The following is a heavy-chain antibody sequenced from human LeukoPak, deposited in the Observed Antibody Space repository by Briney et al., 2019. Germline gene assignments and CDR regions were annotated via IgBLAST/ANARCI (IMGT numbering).Heavy chain of an antibody. D-gene: IGHD3-3*01. Sequence: GGSLRLSCAASGFTFSSYSMNWVRQAPGKGLEWVSSISSSSSYIYYADSVKGRFTISRDNAKNSLYLQMNSLRAEDTAVYYCASYDFWSHWFDPWGQGTLVTVSS. CDR3: ASYDFWSHWFDP. J-gene: IGHJ5*02. CDR2: ISSSSSYI. V-gene: IGHV3-21*01. CDR1: GFTFSSYS.